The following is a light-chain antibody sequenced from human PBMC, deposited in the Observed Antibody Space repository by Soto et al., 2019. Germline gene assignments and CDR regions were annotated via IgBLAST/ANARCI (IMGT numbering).Light chain of an antibody. CDR1: QSVSSSY. Sequence: EIVLTQSPGTLSLSPGERATLSCRASQSVSSSYLAWYQQKPGQAPRLLIYGASSRATGIPDRFSGSGSGTDFTLTISRLAPEDFAVYYCQQYGSSPPRITFGPGTKVDIK. V-gene: IGKV3-20*01. CDR3: QQYGSSPPRIT. CDR2: GAS. J-gene: IGKJ3*01.